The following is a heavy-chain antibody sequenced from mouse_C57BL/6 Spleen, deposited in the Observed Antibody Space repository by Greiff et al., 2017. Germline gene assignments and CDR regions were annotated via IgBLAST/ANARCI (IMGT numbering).Heavy chain of an antibody. V-gene: IGHV1-64*01. D-gene: IGHD2-1*01. CDR1: GYTFTSYW. CDR2: IHPNSGST. Sequence: VQLQQPGAELVKPGASVKLSCTASGYTFTSYWMHWVKQRPGQGLEWIGMIHPNSGSTNYNEKFKSKATLTVDKSSSTAYMQLSSLTSEDSAVYYCASNYEDYAMDYWGQGTSVTVSS. CDR3: ASNYEDYAMDY. J-gene: IGHJ4*01.